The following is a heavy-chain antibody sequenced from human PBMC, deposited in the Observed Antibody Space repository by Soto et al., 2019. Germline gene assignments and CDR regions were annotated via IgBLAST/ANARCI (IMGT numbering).Heavy chain of an antibody. D-gene: IGHD3-9*01. J-gene: IGHJ4*02. CDR1: GFTVSSNY. CDR3: AKAVLNYDILTFPYYFDY. V-gene: IGHV3-53*01. CDR2: IYSGGST. Sequence: PGGSLRLSCAASGFTVSSNYMSWVRQAPGKGLEWVSVIYSGGSTYYADSVKGRFTISRDNSKNTLYLQMNSLRAEDTAVYYCAKAVLNYDILTFPYYFDYWGQGTLVTVSS.